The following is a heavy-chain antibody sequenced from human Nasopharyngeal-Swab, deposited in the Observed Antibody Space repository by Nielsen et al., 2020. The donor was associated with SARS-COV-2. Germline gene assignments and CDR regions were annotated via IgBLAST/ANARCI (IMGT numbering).Heavy chain of an antibody. J-gene: IGHJ6*03. CDR2: TYYRSKWYN. D-gene: IGHD4-17*01. CDR3: ARARGAHGDYYYYYYTDV. Sequence: WIRQSPSRGLEWLGRTYYRSKWYNDYAVSVKSRITINPDPSKNQFSLHLNSVTPEDTAVYYCARARGAHGDYYYYYYTDVWGKGTTVTVSS. V-gene: IGHV6-1*01.